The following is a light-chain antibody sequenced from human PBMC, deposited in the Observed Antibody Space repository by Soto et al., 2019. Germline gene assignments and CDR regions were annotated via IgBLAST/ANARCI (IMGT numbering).Light chain of an antibody. CDR2: AAS. J-gene: IGKJ1*01. Sequence: EIGLTRSPGTLSLSPGDRATLSCRASESVGSTYVAWYQQKPGQAPRLLIYAASTRATGISDRFSGSGSGTDFTLVISRLQPEDSAVYYCQQYGISPLTFGQGTKVDIK. CDR3: QQYGISPLT. V-gene: IGKV3-20*01. CDR1: ESVGSTY.